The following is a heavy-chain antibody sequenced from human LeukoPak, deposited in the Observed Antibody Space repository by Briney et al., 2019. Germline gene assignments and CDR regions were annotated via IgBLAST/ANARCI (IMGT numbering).Heavy chain of an antibody. CDR3: AREYARGGYIPYNWFDP. D-gene: IGHD3-22*01. CDR1: GFTFSSYS. V-gene: IGHV3-48*01. CDR2: ISSSSSTI. J-gene: IGHJ5*02. Sequence: GGSLRLSCAASGFTFSSYSMNWVRQAPGKGLEWVSYISSSSSTIYYADSVKGRFTISRDNAKNSLYLQMNSLRAEVTAVYYCAREYARGGYIPYNWFDPWGQGTLVTVSS.